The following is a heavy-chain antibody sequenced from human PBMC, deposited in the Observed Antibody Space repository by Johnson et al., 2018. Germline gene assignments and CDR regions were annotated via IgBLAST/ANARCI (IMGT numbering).Heavy chain of an antibody. V-gene: IGHV3-30*03. J-gene: IGHJ6*03. Sequence: VQLLESGGGVVQPGRSLRLSCAASGFTFSTYGMHWVRQAPGKGLEWVAVISYDGSNKFYADSVKGRFTISRDNSKNTLYLQMNSMRAEDTAVYYCARGDYYYYMDVWGKGTTVTVSS. CDR3: ARGDYYYYMDV. CDR2: ISYDGSNK. CDR1: GFTFSTYG.